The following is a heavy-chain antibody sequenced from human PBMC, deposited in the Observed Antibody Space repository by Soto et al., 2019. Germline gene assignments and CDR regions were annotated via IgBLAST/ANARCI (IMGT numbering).Heavy chain of an antibody. V-gene: IGHV3-9*01. J-gene: IGHJ6*02. Sequence: SRRRSCAASVLTFGEYAMHWVGRPPGKGMEWGARSTWNSDMIGYEDAVKGRFTISRDNGENTLYLKMSSLRREDTALYYCATVGYAYGFSSMDVWGQGTMVTVSS. CDR1: VLTFGEYA. CDR3: ATVGYAYGFSSMDV. CDR2: STWNSDMI. D-gene: IGHD2-2*01.